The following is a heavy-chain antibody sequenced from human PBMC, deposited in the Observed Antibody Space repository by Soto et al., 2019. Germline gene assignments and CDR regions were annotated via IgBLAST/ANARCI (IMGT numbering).Heavy chain of an antibody. Sequence: PSETLSLTCTVSGGSISSYYWSWIRQLPGKGLEWIGYIYYSEGSDCNPSLKSRATISLDTSKNQLSLNLNSVTAADTAVYYCARQGPTLRSPNWFDPWGQGRLVTVSS. CDR2: IYYSEGS. V-gene: IGHV4-59*08. J-gene: IGHJ5*02. CDR1: GGSISSYY. CDR3: ARQGPTLRSPNWFDP.